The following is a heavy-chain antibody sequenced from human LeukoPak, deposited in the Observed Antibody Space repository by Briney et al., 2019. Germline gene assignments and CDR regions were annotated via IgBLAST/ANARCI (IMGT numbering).Heavy chain of an antibody. D-gene: IGHD5-18*01. CDR2: IIPIFGIA. CDR1: GGTFSSYA. J-gene: IGHJ5*02. V-gene: IGHV1-69*04. CDR3: ARDGDTAATPHWFDP. Sequence: GASVKVSCKASGGTFSSYAISWVRQAPGQGLEWMGRIIPIFGIANYAQKFQGRVTITADKSTSTAYMELSSLRSEDTAVYCCARDGDTAATPHWFDPWGQGTLVTVSS.